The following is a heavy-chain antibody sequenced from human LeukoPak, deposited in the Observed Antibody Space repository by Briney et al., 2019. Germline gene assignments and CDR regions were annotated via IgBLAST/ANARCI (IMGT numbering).Heavy chain of an antibody. CDR3: ARAEDQYYIWGSYPLADY. J-gene: IGHJ4*02. V-gene: IGHV1-18*04. Sequence: ASVKVSCKASGYTFTIYGISWVRQAPGQGLEWMGWISAHNGNANYAQKLRGRVTMTTDTSTTTPYMELRRLRSQDTALYYCARAEDQYYIWGSYPLADYWGQGTLVTVSS. CDR2: ISAHNGNA. D-gene: IGHD3-16*01. CDR1: GYTFTIYG.